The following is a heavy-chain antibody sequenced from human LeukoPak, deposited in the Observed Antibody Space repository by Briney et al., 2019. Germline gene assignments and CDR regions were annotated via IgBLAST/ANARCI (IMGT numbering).Heavy chain of an antibody. CDR2: IIPIFGTA. Sequence: SVTVSCKASGYTFTIYGISWVRQAPGQGREWMGGIIPIFGTANYAQKFQGRVTITADKSTSTAYMELSSPRSEDTAVYYCARDPFLSYYGSGSSDYYYMDVWGKGTTVTVSS. CDR1: GYTFTIYG. D-gene: IGHD3-10*01. V-gene: IGHV1-69*06. J-gene: IGHJ6*03. CDR3: ARDPFLSYYGSGSSDYYYMDV.